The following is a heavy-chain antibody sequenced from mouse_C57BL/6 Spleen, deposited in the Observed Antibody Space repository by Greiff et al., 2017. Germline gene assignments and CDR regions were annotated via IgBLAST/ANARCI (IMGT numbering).Heavy chain of an antibody. V-gene: IGHV1-82*01. CDR1: GYAFSSSW. D-gene: IGHD2-4*01. CDR2: IYPGDGDT. Sequence: QVQLQQSGPELVKPGASVKISCKASGYAFSSSWMNWVKQRPGKGLEWIGRIYPGDGDTNYNGKFKGKATLTADKSSSTAYMQLSSLTSEDSAVYFCAREDSTMIMAYWGQGTLVTVSA. CDR3: AREDSTMIMAY. J-gene: IGHJ3*01.